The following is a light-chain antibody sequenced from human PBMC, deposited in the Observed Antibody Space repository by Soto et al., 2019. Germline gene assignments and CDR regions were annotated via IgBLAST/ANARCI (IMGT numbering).Light chain of an antibody. V-gene: IGLV2-11*01. CDR2: DVS. J-gene: IGLJ2*01. CDR1: SSDVGGYNY. CDR3: CSNAGSYEV. Sequence: QSALTQPRSVSGSPGQSVTISCTGTSSDVGGYNYVSWYQQHPGKAPKGMIYDVSERPSGVPDRFSGSKSGNTASLTISGLQAEDEADYYCCSNAGSYEVFGGGTKL.